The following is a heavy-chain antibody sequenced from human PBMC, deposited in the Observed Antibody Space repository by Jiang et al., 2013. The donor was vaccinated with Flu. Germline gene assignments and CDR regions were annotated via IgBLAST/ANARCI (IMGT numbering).Heavy chain of an antibody. V-gene: IGHV1-2*02. D-gene: IGHD3-10*01. CDR2: INPNSGGT. Sequence: SGAEVKKPGASVKVSCKASGYTSTGYYMHWVRQAPGQGLEWMGWINPNSGGTNYAQKFQGRVTMTRDTSISTAYMELSRLRSDDTAVYYCARDLWFGELWGWFDPWGQGTLGHRLL. J-gene: IGHJ5*02. CDR3: ARDLWFGELWGWFDP. CDR1: GYTSTGYY.